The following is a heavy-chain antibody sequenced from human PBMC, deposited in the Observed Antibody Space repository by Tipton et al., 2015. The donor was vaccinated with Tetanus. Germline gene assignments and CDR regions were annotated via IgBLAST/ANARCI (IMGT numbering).Heavy chain of an antibody. Sequence: LRLSCAASGFIFSSYTMNWVRQAPGKGLEWVSSISSTSSYIYYAASLTGRITISRDNAKNSLYLQMNSLRADDTGVYYCASGSALDYWGQGILVAVSS. V-gene: IGHV3-21*06. J-gene: IGHJ4*02. CDR2: ISSTSSYI. D-gene: IGHD6-25*01. CDR1: GFIFSSYT. CDR3: ASGSALDY.